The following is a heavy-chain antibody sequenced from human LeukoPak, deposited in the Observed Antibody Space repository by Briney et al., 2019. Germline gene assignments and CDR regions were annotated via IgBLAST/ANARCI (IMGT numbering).Heavy chain of an antibody. J-gene: IGHJ4*02. CDR3: ARVLGSRHNYESTGHLDY. CDR2: ITTNNGNT. Sequence: ASVKVSCKASGYTFTIYDITWVRQAPGQGLEWMGWITTNNGNTNYAQKFQGRVTMTTDTSTSTAYMELRSLRSDDTAVYYCARVLGSRHNYESTGHLDYWGQGTLVTVSS. D-gene: IGHD3-22*01. V-gene: IGHV1-18*01. CDR1: GYTFTIYD.